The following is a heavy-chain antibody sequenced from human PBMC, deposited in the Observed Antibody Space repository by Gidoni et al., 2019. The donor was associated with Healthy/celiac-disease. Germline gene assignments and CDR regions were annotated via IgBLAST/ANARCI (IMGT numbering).Heavy chain of an antibody. J-gene: IGHJ6*03. D-gene: IGHD3-22*01. CDR2: IKSKTDGGTT. CDR3: TTGVFSSGDYYYYYMDV. Sequence: EVQLVESGGGLVKPGGSLRLSCAASGFTFSNAWLHWVRQAPGKGREWVGRIKSKTDGGTTDYAAPVKGRFTISRDDSKNTLYLQMNSLKTEDTAVYYCTTGVFSSGDYYYYYMDVWGKGTTVTVSS. V-gene: IGHV3-15*07. CDR1: GFTFSNAW.